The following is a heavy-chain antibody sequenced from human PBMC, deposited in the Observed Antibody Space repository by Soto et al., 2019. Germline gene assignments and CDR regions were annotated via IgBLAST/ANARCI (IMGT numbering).Heavy chain of an antibody. CDR1: GGSISSGGYY. D-gene: IGHD5-12*01. CDR2: IYYSGST. Sequence: QVQLQESGPGLVKPSQTLSLTCTVSGGSISSGGYYWSWIRQHPGKGLEWIGYIYYSGSTYYNPSRKSRVTISVATSKNQFSLKLSSVTAADTAVYYCAREGYSGYDSYYYGMDVWGQGTTVTVSS. J-gene: IGHJ6*02. V-gene: IGHV4-31*03. CDR3: AREGYSGYDSYYYGMDV.